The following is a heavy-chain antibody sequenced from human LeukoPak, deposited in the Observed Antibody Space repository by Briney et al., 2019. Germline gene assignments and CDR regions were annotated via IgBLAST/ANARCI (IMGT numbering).Heavy chain of an antibody. CDR2: ISAYNGNT. J-gene: IGHJ4*02. D-gene: IGHD3-3*01. Sequence: GASVKVSCKASGYTFTSYGISWVRQAPGQGLEWMGWISAYNGNTNYAQKLQGRVTMTTDTSTSTAYMELRSLRSDDTAVYYCARGRTNVNYDFWSGYLPTDYWGQGTLVTVSS. CDR3: ARGRTNVNYDFWSGYLPTDY. CDR1: GYTFTSYG. V-gene: IGHV1-18*01.